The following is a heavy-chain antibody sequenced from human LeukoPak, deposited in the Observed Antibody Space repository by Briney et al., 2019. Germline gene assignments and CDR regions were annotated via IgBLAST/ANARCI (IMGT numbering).Heavy chain of an antibody. J-gene: IGHJ4*02. D-gene: IGHD3-22*01. CDR1: GYTFTSYY. CDR3: ARGAEYYYDSSGYPY. CDR2: INPSRGST. Sequence: GASVKVSCKASGYTFTSYYMHWVRQAPGQGLEWMGIINPSRGSTSQAQTFQGRVTMTTDTSTSTAYMELRSLRSDDTAVYYCARGAEYYYDSSGYPYWGQGTLVTVSS. V-gene: IGHV1-46*01.